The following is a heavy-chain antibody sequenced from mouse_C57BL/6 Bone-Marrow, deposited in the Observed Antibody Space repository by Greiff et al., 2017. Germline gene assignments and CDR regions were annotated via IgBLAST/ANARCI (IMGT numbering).Heavy chain of an antibody. D-gene: IGHD2-1*01. CDR2: IDPSDSET. CDR1: GYTFTSYW. V-gene: IGHV1-52*01. CDR3: AREGSTMAFYYYAMDY. Sequence: QVQLQQPGAELVRPGSSVKLSCKASGYTFTSYWMHWVKQRPIQGLEWIGNIDPSDSETHYNQKFKDKATLTVDNSSSTAYMQLSSLTSEDSAVYYCAREGSTMAFYYYAMDYWGQGTSVTVSS. J-gene: IGHJ4*01.